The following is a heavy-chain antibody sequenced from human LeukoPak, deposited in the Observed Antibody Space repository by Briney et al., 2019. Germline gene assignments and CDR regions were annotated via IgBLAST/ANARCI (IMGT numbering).Heavy chain of an antibody. CDR1: GFTFSTYG. Sequence: GGSLRLSCAASGFTFSTYGMNWVRQAPGKGLEWVSGISPSGDITYYADSVMGRFTISRDNSKNTLYLQMNSLRAEDTAVYYCAKDPLAPFDYWGQGTLVTVSS. V-gene: IGHV3-23*01. CDR3: AKDPLAPFDY. J-gene: IGHJ4*02. CDR2: ISPSGDIT.